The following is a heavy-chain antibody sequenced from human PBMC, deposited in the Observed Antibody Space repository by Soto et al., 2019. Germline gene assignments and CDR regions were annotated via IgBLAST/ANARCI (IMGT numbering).Heavy chain of an antibody. CDR2: IHFDGSTT. D-gene: IGHD6-19*01. J-gene: IGHJ4*02. Sequence: GGALRLSCAASGFTFSSYWMHWVRQVPGKGLVWVSRIHFDGSTTHYADSVKGRFTISRDNAKNTLSLQMNSLRAEDTAVYYCARDTYISGYYQFDYWGQGSLGTVS. CDR1: GFTFSSYW. V-gene: IGHV3-74*01. CDR3: ARDTYISGYYQFDY.